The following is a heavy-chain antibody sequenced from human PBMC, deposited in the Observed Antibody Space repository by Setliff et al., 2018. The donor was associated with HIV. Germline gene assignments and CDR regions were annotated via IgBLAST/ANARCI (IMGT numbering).Heavy chain of an antibody. D-gene: IGHD6-19*01. J-gene: IGHJ4*02. CDR2: INPNSDDT. CDR1: GYIFSVYL. CDR3: ATVSGWRPIFDY. V-gene: IGHV1-2*02. Sequence: ASVKVSCKASGYIFSVYLMHWVRQAPGQGLEWMGWINPNSDDTKYAQEFQGRVTMTRDTSISTAYMELNSLRSDDTAVYYCATVSGWRPIFDYWGQGTLVTVSS.